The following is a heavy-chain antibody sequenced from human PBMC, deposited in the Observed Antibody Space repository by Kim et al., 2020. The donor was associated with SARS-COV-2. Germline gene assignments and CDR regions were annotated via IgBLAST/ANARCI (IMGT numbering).Heavy chain of an antibody. V-gene: IGHV3-11*04. CDR1: GFTFSDYY. Sequence: GGSLRLSCAASGFTFSDYYMSWIRQAPGKGLEWVSYISSSGSTIYYADSVKGPFNISRDNAKNSLYLQMNSMRAEDTAVYYCAARPGSSSWFPGYWGQGTLVTVSS. D-gene: IGHD6-13*01. CDR3: AARPGSSSWFPGY. CDR2: ISSSGSTI. J-gene: IGHJ4*02.